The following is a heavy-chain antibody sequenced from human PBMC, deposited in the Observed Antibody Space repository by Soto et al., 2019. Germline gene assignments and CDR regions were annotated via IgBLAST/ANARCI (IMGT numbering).Heavy chain of an antibody. CDR3: ARGSRVVPAARHLDV. CDR2: INSDGSST. J-gene: IGHJ6*04. D-gene: IGHD6-6*01. CDR1: GFTFSSYW. V-gene: IGHV3-74*01. Sequence: GGSLRLSCAASGFTFSSYWMHWVRQAPGKGLVWVSRINSDGSSTSYADSVKGRFTISRDNAKNTLYLQMNSLRAEDTAVYYCARGSRVVPAARHLDVWGKGTTVTVSS.